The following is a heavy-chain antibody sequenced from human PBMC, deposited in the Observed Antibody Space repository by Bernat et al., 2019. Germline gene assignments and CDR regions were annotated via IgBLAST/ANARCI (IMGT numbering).Heavy chain of an antibody. CDR2: IYYSGST. D-gene: IGHD5-12*01. J-gene: IGHJ6*02. Sequence: QVQLQESGPGLVKPSETLSLTCTVSGGSISRYSWSWFRQPPGKGLEWIGYIYYSGSTNYNPSLKSRVTISVDTSKNQFSLKLSSVTAADTAVYYCARERLARDYYYGMDVWGQGTTVTVSS. V-gene: IGHV4-59*01. CDR1: GGSISRYS. CDR3: ARERLARDYYYGMDV.